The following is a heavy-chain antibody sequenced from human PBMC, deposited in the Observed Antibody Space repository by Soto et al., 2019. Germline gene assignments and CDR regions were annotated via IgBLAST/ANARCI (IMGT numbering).Heavy chain of an antibody. CDR2: IKGDGSEK. CDR3: ARDSRRVGATSDLDY. D-gene: IGHD1-26*01. J-gene: IGHJ4*02. CDR1: GFTFSNYW. Sequence: GGSLRLSCEASGFTFSNYWMSWVRQAPGKGLEWVANIKGDGSEKYYVDSMKGRFTISRDNAENSLYLQLNSLRVEDTALYYCARDSRRVGATSDLDYWGQGTLVTVSS. V-gene: IGHV3-7*01.